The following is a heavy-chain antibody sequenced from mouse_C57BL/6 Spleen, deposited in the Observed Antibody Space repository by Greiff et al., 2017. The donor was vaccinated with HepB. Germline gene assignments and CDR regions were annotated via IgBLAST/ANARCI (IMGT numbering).Heavy chain of an antibody. V-gene: IGHV14-1*01. Sequence: EVQGVESGAELVRPGASVKLSCTASGFNIKDYYMHWVKQRPEQGLEWIGRIDPEDGDTEYAPKFQGKATMTADTSSNTAYLQLSSLTSEDTAVLYCTTEGWVPSYFDYWGQGTTLTVSS. CDR1: GFNIKDYY. CDR3: TTEGWVPSYFDY. CDR2: IDPEDGDT. J-gene: IGHJ2*01. D-gene: IGHD1-1*02.